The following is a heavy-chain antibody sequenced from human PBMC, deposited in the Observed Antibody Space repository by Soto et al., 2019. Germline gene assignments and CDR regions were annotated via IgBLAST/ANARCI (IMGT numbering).Heavy chain of an antibody. Sequence: SVKVSSKASGYTFPNDGISWVRQAPGQVLEWMGWMSEYNGKKKDAKNLQGRVTRTTKKSTNKAYMEVRRLRSDERAVYYWGGGGGSLDYWGQGTLVTVAS. CDR2: MSEYNGKK. D-gene: IGHD1-26*01. CDR3: GGGGGSLDY. CDR1: GYTFPNDG. J-gene: IGHJ4*02. V-gene: IGHV1-18*01.